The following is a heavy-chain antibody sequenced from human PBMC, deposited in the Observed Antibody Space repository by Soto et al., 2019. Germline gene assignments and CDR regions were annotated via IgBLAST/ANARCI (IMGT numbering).Heavy chain of an antibody. V-gene: IGHV3-30-3*01. J-gene: IGHJ4*02. CDR2: ISYDGSNK. CDR3: AKDFSGSYYNIFDY. Sequence: GGSLRLSCAASGFTFSSYAMHWVRQAPGKGLEWVAVISYDGSNKYYADSVKGRFTISRDNSKNTLYLQMNSLRAEDTAVYYCAKDFSGSYYNIFDYWGQGTLVTVSS. CDR1: GFTFSSYA. D-gene: IGHD1-26*01.